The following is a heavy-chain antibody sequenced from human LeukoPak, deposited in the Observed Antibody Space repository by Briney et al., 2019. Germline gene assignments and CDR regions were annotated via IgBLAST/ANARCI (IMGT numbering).Heavy chain of an antibody. J-gene: IGHJ4*02. D-gene: IGHD6-13*01. CDR3: VKGIVAAGGKVFDY. CDR1: GFTFSRHN. Sequence: GGSLRLSCAASGFTFSRHNMNWVRQAPGTGLEWVSYISIGSDTIYYADSVRGRFTISRDNAKNSLYLQMNSLRAEDTAVYYCVKGIVAAGGKVFDYWGQGIPVTVSS. CDR2: ISIGSDTI. V-gene: IGHV3-48*04.